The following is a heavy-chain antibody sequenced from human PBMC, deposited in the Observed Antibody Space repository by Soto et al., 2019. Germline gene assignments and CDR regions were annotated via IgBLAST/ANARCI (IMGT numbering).Heavy chain of an antibody. CDR3: YLSVGAQSSSWYGEYGMDV. CDR2: ISWNSGSI. Sequence: PGGSLRLSCAASGFTFDDYAMRWVRQAPGKGLEWASGISWNSGSIGYADSVKGRFTISRDNAKNSLYLQMNSLRAEDTALYYCYLSVGAQSSSWYGEYGMDVWGQGTTVTVSS. D-gene: IGHD6-13*01. V-gene: IGHV3-9*01. CDR1: GFTFDDYA. J-gene: IGHJ6*02.